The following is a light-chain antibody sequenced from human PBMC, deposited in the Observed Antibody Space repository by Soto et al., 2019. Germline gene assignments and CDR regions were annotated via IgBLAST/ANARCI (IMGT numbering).Light chain of an antibody. CDR2: GAS. Sequence: VGDRVTITCRASHDISSYLAWYQQTPGKAPKLLIYGASTLQSGVPSRFSGSGSGTDFTLTISSLQPEDFATYYCQQSYSTETFGQGTKVDIK. CDR1: HDISSY. CDR3: QQSYSTET. V-gene: IGKV1-39*01. J-gene: IGKJ1*01.